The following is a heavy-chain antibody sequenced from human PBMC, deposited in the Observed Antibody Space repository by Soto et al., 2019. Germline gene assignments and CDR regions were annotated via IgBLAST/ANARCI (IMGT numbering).Heavy chain of an antibody. CDR3: ARSAQEGNWFDP. J-gene: IGHJ5*02. CDR1: GYTFTSYY. V-gene: IGHV1-8*01. CDR2: MNPNSGNT. D-gene: IGHD6-25*01. Sequence: ASVKVSCKASGYTFTSYYINWVRQATGQGLEWMGWMNPNSGNTGYAQKFQGRVTMTRNTSISTAYMELSSLRSEDTAVYYCARSAQEGNWFDPWGQGTLVTVSS.